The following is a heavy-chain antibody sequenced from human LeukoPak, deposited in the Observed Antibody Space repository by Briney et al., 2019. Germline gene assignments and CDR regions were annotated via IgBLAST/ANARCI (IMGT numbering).Heavy chain of an antibody. CDR2: ISYSGTT. J-gene: IGHJ3*02. CDR1: GGSISGFY. CDR3: ARNPRTGATRAYAFDI. D-gene: IGHD1-26*01. V-gene: IGHV4-59*12. Sequence: SETLSLTCSVSGGSISGFYWSWIRQPPGKGLECIGYISYSGTTHYNPSLKSRVTISVDTSKNQFSLKLSSVTAADTAVYYCARNPRTGATRAYAFDIWGQGTMVTVSS.